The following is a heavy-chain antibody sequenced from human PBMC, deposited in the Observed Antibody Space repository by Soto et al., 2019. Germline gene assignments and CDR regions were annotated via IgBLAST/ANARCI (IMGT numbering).Heavy chain of an antibody. CDR1: GGTISNYY. CDR2: MYYSGST. Sequence: SETLSLTCTVSGGTISNYYLSWIRQPPGKGLEWMGYMYYSGSTKYNPSLKSRVTISVGTSNNQFFLKLNSVTAADTAVYFCTRVGGYYGDYPNFDYWGRGTLVTSPQ. D-gene: IGHD4-17*01. J-gene: IGHJ4*02. CDR3: TRVGGYYGDYPNFDY. V-gene: IGHV4-59*01.